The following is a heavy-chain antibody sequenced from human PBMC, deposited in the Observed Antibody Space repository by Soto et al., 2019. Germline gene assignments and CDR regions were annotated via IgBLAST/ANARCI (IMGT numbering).Heavy chain of an antibody. Sequence: SVKVSCKASGFTFTSSAVQWVRQARGQRLEWIGWIVVGSGNTNYAQKFQERVTITRDMSTSTAYMELSSLRSEDTAVYYCAAAPTCSSTSCYINYYYGMDVWGQGTTVTVS. V-gene: IGHV1-58*01. CDR3: AAAPTCSSTSCYINYYYGMDV. J-gene: IGHJ6*02. CDR1: GFTFTSSA. CDR2: IVVGSGNT. D-gene: IGHD2-2*02.